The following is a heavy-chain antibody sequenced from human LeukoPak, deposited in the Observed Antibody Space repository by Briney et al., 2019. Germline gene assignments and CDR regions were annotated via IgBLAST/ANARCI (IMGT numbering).Heavy chain of an antibody. CDR1: GDSISSSTDS. D-gene: IGHD3-22*01. CDR3: ARHQVSYDQESSGLDY. Sequence: PSETLSLTCSVSGDSISSSTDSWGWLRQPPGKGLEWIGNIFYSGSTYYNPSLKSRVTISVDTSKNQFSLKLNSVTAADTAVYYCARHQVSYDQESSGLDYWGQGTLVTVSS. CDR2: IFYSGST. J-gene: IGHJ4*02. V-gene: IGHV4-39*01.